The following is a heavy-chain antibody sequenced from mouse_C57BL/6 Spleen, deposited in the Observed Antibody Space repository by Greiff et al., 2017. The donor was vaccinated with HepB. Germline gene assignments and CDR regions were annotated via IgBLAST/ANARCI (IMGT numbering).Heavy chain of an antibody. V-gene: IGHV1-9*01. Sequence: VKLQESGAELMKPGASVKLSCKATGYTFTGYWIEWVKQRPGHGLEWIGEILPGSGSTNYNEKFKGKATFTADTSSNTAYMQLSSLTTEDSAIYYCARGTTVVAGDYYAMDYWGQGTSVTVSS. CDR1: GYTFTGYW. CDR2: ILPGSGST. D-gene: IGHD1-1*01. J-gene: IGHJ4*01. CDR3: ARGTTVVAGDYYAMDY.